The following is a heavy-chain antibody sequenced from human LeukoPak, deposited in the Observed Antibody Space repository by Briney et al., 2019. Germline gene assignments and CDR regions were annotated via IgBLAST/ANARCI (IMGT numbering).Heavy chain of an antibody. V-gene: IGHV3-74*01. CDR1: GFTFSKHW. D-gene: IGHD3-16*01. CDR2: INRDGSST. J-gene: IGHJ4*02. Sequence: GGSLRLSCVASGFTFSKHWMHWVRQAPGKGLVWVSRINRDGSSTIYADSVKGRLTISRDNAKNTLYPQMNSLRAEDTAVYYCVQRGGLDFWGQGTLVTVSS. CDR3: VQRGGLDF.